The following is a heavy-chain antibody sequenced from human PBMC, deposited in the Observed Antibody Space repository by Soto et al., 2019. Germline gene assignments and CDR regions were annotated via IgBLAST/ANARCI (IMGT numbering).Heavy chain of an antibody. CDR3: SGEVASGY. D-gene: IGHD2-21*01. J-gene: IGHJ4*02. Sequence: QVQLVESGGGVVQPGRSLRLSCAVSGFTVSTYGMHWVRQAPGKGLEWVAVISREGGTKYYADSVKGRFTISRDNSRKALFLEMNSLRGDDIADYYCSGEVASGYWGQGTLVTVSS. CDR1: GFTVSTYG. CDR2: ISREGGTK. V-gene: IGHV3-30*03.